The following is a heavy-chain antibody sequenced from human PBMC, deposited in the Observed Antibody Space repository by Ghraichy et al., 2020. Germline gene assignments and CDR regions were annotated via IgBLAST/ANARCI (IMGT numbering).Heavy chain of an antibody. CDR1: GITFTNAW. CDR2: IKSKTDGGTT. CDR3: TTDRVYYVYVWGSYRPFDH. D-gene: IGHD3-16*02. V-gene: IGHV3-15*01. Sequence: GGSLRLSCAASGITFTNAWMSWVRQAPGKGLEWVGRIKSKTDGGTTDYAAPVKGRFTISRDDSKNTLYLQMNSLRTEDAAVYYCTTDRVYYVYVWGSYRPFDHWGQGTLVTVSS. J-gene: IGHJ4*02.